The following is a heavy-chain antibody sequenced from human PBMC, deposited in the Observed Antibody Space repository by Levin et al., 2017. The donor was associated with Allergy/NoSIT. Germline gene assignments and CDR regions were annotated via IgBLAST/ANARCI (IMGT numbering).Heavy chain of an antibody. CDR3: AREGPDNTFDY. CDR1: GSTFSSYA. CDR2: ISSDGGST. D-gene: IGHD1-1*01. Sequence: GESLKISCVASGSTFSSYAMHWVRQAPGKGLESVSAISSDGGSTYYADSVKGRFTISRDNSKNTLYLQMGSLRAEDMAVYYCAREGPDNTFDYWGQGTLVIVSS. J-gene: IGHJ4*02. V-gene: IGHV3-64*02.